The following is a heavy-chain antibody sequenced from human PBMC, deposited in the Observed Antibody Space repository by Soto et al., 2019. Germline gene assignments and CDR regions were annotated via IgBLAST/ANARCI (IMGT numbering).Heavy chain of an antibody. CDR1: GYTFTSYA. CDR2: INPKSGGT. V-gene: IGHV1-2*04. Sequence: ASVKVSCKASGYTFTSYAMHWVRQATGQRLEWMGWINPKSGGTNYAQKFQGWVTMTRDTSISTAYMELSRLRSDDTAVYYCARLTYSSGWYFDYWGQGTLVTVSS. D-gene: IGHD6-19*01. J-gene: IGHJ4*02. CDR3: ARLTYSSGWYFDY.